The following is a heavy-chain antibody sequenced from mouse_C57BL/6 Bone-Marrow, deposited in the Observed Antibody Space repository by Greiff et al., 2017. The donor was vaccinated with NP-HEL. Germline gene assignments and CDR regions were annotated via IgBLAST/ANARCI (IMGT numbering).Heavy chain of an antibody. Sequence: EVKLVESGAELVRPGASVKLSCTASGFNIKDDYMHWVKQRPEQGLEWIGWIDPENGDTEYASKFQGKATITADTSSNTAYLQLSSLTSEDTAVYYCTQTAQAPYAMDYWGQGTSVTVSS. J-gene: IGHJ4*01. V-gene: IGHV14-4*01. CDR2: IDPENGDT. CDR1: GFNIKDDY. CDR3: TQTAQAPYAMDY. D-gene: IGHD3-2*02.